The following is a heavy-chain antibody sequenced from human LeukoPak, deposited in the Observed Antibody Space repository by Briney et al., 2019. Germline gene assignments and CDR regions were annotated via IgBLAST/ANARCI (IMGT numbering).Heavy chain of an antibody. V-gene: IGHV4-39*07. J-gene: IGHJ5*02. CDR3: ARDGYSYGYVPNWFDP. D-gene: IGHD5-18*01. Sequence: SETLSLTCTVSGGSISSSSYYWGWIRQPPGKGLEWIGSIYYSGSTYYNPSLKSRVTISVDTSKNQFSLKLSSMTAADTAVYYCARDGYSYGYVPNWFDPWGQGTLVTVSS. CDR1: GGSISSSSYY. CDR2: IYYSGST.